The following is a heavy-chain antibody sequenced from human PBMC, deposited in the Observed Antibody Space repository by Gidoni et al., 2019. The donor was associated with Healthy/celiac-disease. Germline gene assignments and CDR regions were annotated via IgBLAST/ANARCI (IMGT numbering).Heavy chain of an antibody. V-gene: IGHV4-59*01. J-gene: IGHJ4*02. CDR1: GGSISSYY. D-gene: IGHD3-22*01. Sequence: QVQLQESGPGLVKPSDTLSLTCPVSGGSISSYYWSWIRQPPGKGLEWIGYIYYSGSTNYNPSLKSRVTISVDTSKNQFSLKLSSVTAADTAVYYCARSSGYYWIDYWGQGTLVTVSS. CDR3: ARSSGYYWIDY. CDR2: IYYSGST.